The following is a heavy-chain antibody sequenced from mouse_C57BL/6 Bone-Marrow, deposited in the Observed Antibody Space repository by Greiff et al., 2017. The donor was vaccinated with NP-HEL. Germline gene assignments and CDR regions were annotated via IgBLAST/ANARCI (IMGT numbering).Heavy chain of an antibody. V-gene: IGHV1-26*01. D-gene: IGHD1-1*01. CDR3: AAFTTVVALRVFYYAMDY. J-gene: IGHJ4*01. CDR1: GYTFTDYY. Sequence: EVQLQQSGPELVKPGASVKISCKASGYTFTDYYMNWVKQSHGKSLEWIGDINPNNGGTSYNQKFKGKATLTVDKSSSTAYMELRSLTSEDSAVYYCAAFTTVVALRVFYYAMDYWGQGTSVTVSS. CDR2: INPNNGGT.